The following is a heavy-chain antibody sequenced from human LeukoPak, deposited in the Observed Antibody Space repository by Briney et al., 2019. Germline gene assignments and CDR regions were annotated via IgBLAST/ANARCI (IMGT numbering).Heavy chain of an antibody. J-gene: IGHJ1*01. CDR2: ISGGGGST. D-gene: IGHD4-17*01. CDR3: ARDLYGDYVHAEYFQH. V-gene: IGHV3-23*01. CDR1: GFTFTSYS. Sequence: PGGSLRLSCAASGFTFTSYSMNWVRQAPGKGLEWVTTISGGGGSTYYADSVKGRFTISRDNAKNSLYLQMNSLRAEDTAVYYCARDLYGDYVHAEYFQHWGQGTLVTVSS.